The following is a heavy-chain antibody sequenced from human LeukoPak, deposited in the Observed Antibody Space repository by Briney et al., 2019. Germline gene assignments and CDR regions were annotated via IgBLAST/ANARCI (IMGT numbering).Heavy chain of an antibody. V-gene: IGHV3-7*01. J-gene: IGHJ4*02. CDR2: IKQDGSEK. D-gene: IGHD3-10*01. Sequence: GGSLRLSCAASGFTLSSYWMSWVRQAPGKGLEWVANIKQDGSEKYYVDSVKGRFTISRDNAKNSLYLQMNSLRAEDTAVYYCAREKLGELLDFDYWGQGTLVTVSS. CDR3: AREKLGELLDFDY. CDR1: GFTLSSYW.